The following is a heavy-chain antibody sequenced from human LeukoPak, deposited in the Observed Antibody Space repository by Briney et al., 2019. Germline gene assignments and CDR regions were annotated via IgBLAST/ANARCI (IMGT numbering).Heavy chain of an antibody. J-gene: IGHJ3*02. D-gene: IGHD2-2*01. CDR3: AKLPSGTDAFDI. CDR1: GFTFSSYG. CDR2: ISYDGSNK. V-gene: IGHV3-30*18. Sequence: PGGSLRLSCAAPGFTFSSYGMHWVRQAPGKGLEWVAVISYDGSNKYYADSVKGRFTISRGNSKNTLYLQMNSLRAEDTAVYYCAKLPSGTDAFDIWGQGTMVTVSS.